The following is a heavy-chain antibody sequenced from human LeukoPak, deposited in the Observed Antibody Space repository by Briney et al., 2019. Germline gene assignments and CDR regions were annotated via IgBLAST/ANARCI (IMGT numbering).Heavy chain of an antibody. CDR3: VKPMVRGVIGSSYFDY. V-gene: IGHV3-64D*06. Sequence: GGSLRLSCAASGFTFSSYAMSWVRQAPGKGLEYVSAISSNGGSTYYADSVKGRFTISRDNSKNTLYLQMSSLRAEDTAVYYCVKPMVRGVIGSSYFDYWGQGTLVTVSS. J-gene: IGHJ4*02. CDR2: ISSNGGST. D-gene: IGHD3-10*01. CDR1: GFTFSSYA.